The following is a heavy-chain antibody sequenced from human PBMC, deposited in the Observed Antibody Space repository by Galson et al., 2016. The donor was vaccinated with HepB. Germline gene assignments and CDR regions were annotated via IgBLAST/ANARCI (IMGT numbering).Heavy chain of an antibody. J-gene: IGHJ6*02. CDR1: GGSFSGYY. V-gene: IGHV4-34*01. D-gene: IGHD6-6*01. Sequence: SETLSLTCAVYGGSFSGYYWTWIRQPPGKGLEWIGQINHSGRTNYNPSLKSRVTISVDTSRNQFSLRLSSVTAADTALYYCAIPGEAARAFYYGMDVWGQGTTVTVSS. CDR2: INHSGRT. CDR3: AIPGEAARAFYYGMDV.